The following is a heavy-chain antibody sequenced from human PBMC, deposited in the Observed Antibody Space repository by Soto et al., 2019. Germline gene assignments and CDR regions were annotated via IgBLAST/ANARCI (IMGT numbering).Heavy chain of an antibody. Sequence: PSETLSLTCAVYGGSFSGYYWSWIRQPPGKGLEWIGEINHSGSTNYNPSLKSRVTISVDTSKNQFSLKLSSVTAADTAVYYCARVGRELRYFGLFYYMDVWGKGTTVTVS. CDR3: ARVGRELRYFGLFYYMDV. D-gene: IGHD3-9*01. CDR1: GGSFSGYY. V-gene: IGHV4-34*01. J-gene: IGHJ6*03. CDR2: INHSGST.